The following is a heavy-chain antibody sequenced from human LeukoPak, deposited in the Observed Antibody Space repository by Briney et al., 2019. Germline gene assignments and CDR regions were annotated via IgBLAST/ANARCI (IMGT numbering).Heavy chain of an antibody. CDR3: ARRGTGGRSFDI. CDR2: ISYSGST. D-gene: IGHD2-8*02. V-gene: IGHV4-61*01. J-gene: IGHJ3*02. Sequence: SETLSLTCAVSGGSVSSGSYYWTWIRQPPGKGLEWIGYISYSGSTNFNPSLKSRVTISVDTSKNQFSLNLSSVTAADTAVYYCARRGTGGRSFDIWGQGTMVTVSS. CDR1: GGSVSSGSYY.